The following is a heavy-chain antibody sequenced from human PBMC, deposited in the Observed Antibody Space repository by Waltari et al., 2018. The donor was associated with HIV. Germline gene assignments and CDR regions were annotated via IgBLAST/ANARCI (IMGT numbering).Heavy chain of an antibody. CDR2: IYPGDSDT. CDR3: ARLNPSAVDGNVNYFDP. J-gene: IGHJ5*02. V-gene: IGHV5-51*01. CDR1: GYSFTKYW. D-gene: IGHD6-13*01. Sequence: VQLVLSGAEVKKPGESLKISCKASGYSFTKYWIDRARQTPGKGLEWMGIIYPGDSDTRYSPSFQGQVTISADKSITTAYLQWSSLKASDTAMYYCARLNPSAVDGNVNYFDPWGQGTLVTVSS.